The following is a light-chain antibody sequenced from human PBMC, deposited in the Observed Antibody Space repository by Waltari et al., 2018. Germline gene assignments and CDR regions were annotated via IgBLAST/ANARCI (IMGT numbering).Light chain of an antibody. V-gene: IGKV3-20*01. CDR2: RTS. Sequence: EIVLTQSPGTLSLSPGERATLSCRASQSVSNNFLAWYQQKPGQAPRLLIYRTSSRATGIPDRFSGSGSGTDFTLTITRLEPEDFAVYYCQQFGTSPPSWTFGQGTKVEIK. CDR1: QSVSNNF. CDR3: QQFGTSPPSWT. J-gene: IGKJ1*01.